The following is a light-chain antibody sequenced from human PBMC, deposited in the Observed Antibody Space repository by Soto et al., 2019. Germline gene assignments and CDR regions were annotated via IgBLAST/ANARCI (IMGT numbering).Light chain of an antibody. V-gene: IGKV1-5*03. Sequence: DIQMTQSPSTLSASVGDRVTITCRASQSVDTCLDWYQQKPGKAPHLLIYKASSLEAGVPSRFSGSGSVTKFTLTISSLQPDDFATYYCQQYYRYPWTFGQGTKVELK. CDR2: KAS. J-gene: IGKJ1*01. CDR3: QQYYRYPWT. CDR1: QSVDTC.